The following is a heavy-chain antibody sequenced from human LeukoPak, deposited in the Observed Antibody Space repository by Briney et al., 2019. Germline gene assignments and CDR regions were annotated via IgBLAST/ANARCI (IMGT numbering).Heavy chain of an antibody. CDR1: GYTFTSYT. D-gene: IGHD2-8*01. V-gene: IGHV7-4-1*02. J-gene: IGHJ4*02. CDR2: INTNTGNP. CDR3: ARDECTNGVCLFDY. Sequence: ASVKVSCKASGYTFTSYTLNWVRQAPGQGLEWMGWINTNTGNPTYAQGFTGRFVFSLDTSVSTTYLQISSLKAEDTAVYYCARDECTNGVCLFDYWGQGTLVTVSS.